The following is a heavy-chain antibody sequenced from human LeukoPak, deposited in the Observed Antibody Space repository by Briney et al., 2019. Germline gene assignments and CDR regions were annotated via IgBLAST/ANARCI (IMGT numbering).Heavy chain of an antibody. V-gene: IGHV4-39*01. CDR2: IYYSGST. Sequence: SETLSLTCSVSGGSISSYYWSWIRQPPGKGLEWIGSIYYSGSTYYNPSLKSRVTISVGTSKNQFSLKLNSVTATDTAVYYCARHYGPWGQGTLVTVSS. CDR3: ARHYGP. D-gene: IGHD3-10*01. J-gene: IGHJ4*02. CDR1: GGSISSYY.